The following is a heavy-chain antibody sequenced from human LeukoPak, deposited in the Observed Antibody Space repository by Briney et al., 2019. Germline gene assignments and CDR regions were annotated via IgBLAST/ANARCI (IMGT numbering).Heavy chain of an antibody. J-gene: IGHJ4*02. CDR2: MNPNSGNT. CDR3: VRNLYCSSTSCYLDY. D-gene: IGHD2-2*01. V-gene: IGHV1-8*01. Sequence: ASVKVSCKASGYTFISSDINWVRQATGQGLEWMGWMNPNSGNTGYAQKFQGRVRMTRNTSIYTAYMEVSSLRSEYTAVYYCVRNLYCSSTSCYLDYWGQGTLVTVSS. CDR1: GYTFISSD.